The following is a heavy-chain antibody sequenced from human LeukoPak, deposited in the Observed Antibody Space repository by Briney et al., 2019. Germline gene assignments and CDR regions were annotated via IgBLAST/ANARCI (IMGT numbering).Heavy chain of an antibody. J-gene: IGHJ4*02. Sequence: ASVKVSCKASGYTFINHYMHWVRQAPGKGLEWMGIINPSIGSTSYAQKFQGRVTMTRDTSTTTVYMELSSLRSEDTAVYYCAYGSGSYHSFDYWGQGTLVTVSS. D-gene: IGHD3-10*01. CDR2: INPSIGST. V-gene: IGHV1-46*01. CDR3: AYGSGSYHSFDY. CDR1: GYTFINHY.